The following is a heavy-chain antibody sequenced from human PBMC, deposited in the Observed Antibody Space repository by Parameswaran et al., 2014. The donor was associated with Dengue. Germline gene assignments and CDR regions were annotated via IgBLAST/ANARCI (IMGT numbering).Heavy chain of an antibody. CDR3: ARHAPTYYDFWRTDV. J-gene: IGHJ6*02. V-gene: IGHV4-39*01. CDR2: IYYSGST. Sequence: WIRQPPGKGLEWIGSIYYSGSTYYNPSLKSRVTISVDTSKNQFSLKLSSVTAADTAVYYCARHAPTYYDFWRTDVWGQGTTVTVSS. D-gene: IGHD3-3*01.